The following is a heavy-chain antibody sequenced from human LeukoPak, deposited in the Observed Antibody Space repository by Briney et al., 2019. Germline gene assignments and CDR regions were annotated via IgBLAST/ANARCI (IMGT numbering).Heavy chain of an antibody. Sequence: PSETLSLTCTVSGGSISGSYWSWIRQPPGKGLDWIGCLHYAGSTQYNPSLRGRVTISVDLSQNQFSLKLNSVTAGDTGVYYCARYDRSGSFLDYWGRGILVTVSS. J-gene: IGHJ4*02. CDR2: LHYAGST. D-gene: IGHD3-22*01. CDR1: GGSISGSY. CDR3: ARYDRSGSFLDY. V-gene: IGHV4-59*01.